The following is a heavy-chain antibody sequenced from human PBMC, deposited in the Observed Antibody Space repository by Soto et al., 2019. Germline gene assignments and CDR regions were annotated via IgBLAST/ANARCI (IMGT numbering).Heavy chain of an antibody. CDR1: GDSISSNTYY. V-gene: IGHV4-39*01. D-gene: IGHD1-26*01. J-gene: IGHJ4*02. CDR2: VVYSGSS. Sequence: QLQLQESGPGLVKPSETLSLTCSVSGDSISSNTYYWTWIRQPPGKGLEWIGSVVYSGSSYYSPSPKSRVTIPVDTSKNQFSLRLRSVTAADTAVYYCARLGQMRGFDSWGQGALVTVSS. CDR3: ARLGQMRGFDS.